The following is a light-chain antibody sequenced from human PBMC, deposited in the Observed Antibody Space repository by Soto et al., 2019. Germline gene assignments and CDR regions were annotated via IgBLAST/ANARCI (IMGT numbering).Light chain of an antibody. J-gene: IGKJ1*01. CDR2: WAS. V-gene: IGKV4-1*01. Sequence: DIVMTQSPDSLAVSLGERATINCKSSQSVLHSSNNKNYLAWYQQKSGQPPKLLIYWASTRESGVPDRFSGSGSGTDFTLTISSRQAEDVAVYYCQQYYSLPTFGQGTKVEIK. CDR1: QSVLHSSNNKNY. CDR3: QQYYSLPT.